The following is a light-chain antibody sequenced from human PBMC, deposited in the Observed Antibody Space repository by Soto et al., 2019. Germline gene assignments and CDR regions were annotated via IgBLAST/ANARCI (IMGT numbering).Light chain of an antibody. V-gene: IGKV3-15*01. CDR2: GAS. J-gene: IGKJ4*01. Sequence: EVVMTQSPATLSVSPGERVTLSCRSSQSVADNLAWFQQKPGQGPRLLIYGASTRATGIPARFSGSGSETDFTLTVSSLRSEDSAVYFCQQYDDWLRLTFGGGTKVEIK. CDR1: QSVADN. CDR3: QQYDDWLRLT.